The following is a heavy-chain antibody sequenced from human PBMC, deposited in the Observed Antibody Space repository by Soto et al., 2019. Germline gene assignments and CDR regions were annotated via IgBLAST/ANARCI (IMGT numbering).Heavy chain of an antibody. D-gene: IGHD7-27*01. CDR3: IRGRKVWVQL. V-gene: IGHV3-9*01. Sequence: DVQLVESGGGLVQPGRSLRLSCVASGFTFDDYAMHWVRHAPGKGLEWVSGITWSGGTRDYADSVKGRITISRDNAKNSVYLQMDSLRVEDTALYYCIRGRKVWVQLWGRGTLVTVSS. CDR2: ITWSGGTR. J-gene: IGHJ1*01. CDR1: GFTFDDYA.